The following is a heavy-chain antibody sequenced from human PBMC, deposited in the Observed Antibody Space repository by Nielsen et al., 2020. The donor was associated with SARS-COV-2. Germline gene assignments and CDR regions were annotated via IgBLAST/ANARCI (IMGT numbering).Heavy chain of an antibody. CDR1: GFIFSNYW. D-gene: IGHD3-9*01. J-gene: IGHJ6*02. Sequence: GESLKISCAASGFIFSNYWMHWVRQAPGKGLVWVSRINSDGSRTSHADSVKGRFTISRDNAKNTLYLQMNGLRAEDTAVYYCAREDYDILTGYFKGMDVWGQGTTVTVSS. CDR2: INSDGSRT. V-gene: IGHV3-74*01. CDR3: AREDYDILTGYFKGMDV.